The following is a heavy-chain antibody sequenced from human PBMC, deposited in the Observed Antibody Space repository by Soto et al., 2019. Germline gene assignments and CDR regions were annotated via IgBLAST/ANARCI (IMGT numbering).Heavy chain of an antibody. Sequence: PSETLSLTCGVYVGSFSGYYCSWIRQPPGKGLEWIGEINHSGSTNYNPSLKSRVTISVDTSKNQFSLKLSSVTAADTAVYYCARGYYDFWSGDYYYYYMDVWGKGTTVTVSS. CDR3: ARGYYDFWSGDYYYYYMDV. V-gene: IGHV4-34*01. CDR1: VGSFSGYY. CDR2: INHSGST. D-gene: IGHD3-3*01. J-gene: IGHJ6*03.